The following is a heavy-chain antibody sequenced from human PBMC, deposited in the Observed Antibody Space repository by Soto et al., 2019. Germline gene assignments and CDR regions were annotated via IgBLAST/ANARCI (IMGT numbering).Heavy chain of an antibody. CDR2: INHSGST. Sequence: SETLSLTCAVYGGSFSGYYWSWIRQPPGKGLEWIGEINHSGSTNYNPSLKSRVTISVDTSKNQFSLKLSSVTAADTAVYYCARVENNSGYDWVLGYWGQGTLVTVSS. J-gene: IGHJ4*02. CDR1: GGSFSGYY. CDR3: ARVENNSGYDWVLGY. D-gene: IGHD5-12*01. V-gene: IGHV4-34*01.